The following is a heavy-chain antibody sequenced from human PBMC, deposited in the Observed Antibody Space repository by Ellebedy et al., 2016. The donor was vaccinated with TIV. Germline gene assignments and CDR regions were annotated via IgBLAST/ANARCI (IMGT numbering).Heavy chain of an antibody. Sequence: GESLKISCAASGFTFSSYWMSWVRQAPGKGLEWVANIKQDGSEKYYVDSVKGRFTISRGNAETSLYLQMNSLRAEDTAVYYCARYDYGDIDDAFDIWGQGTMVSVSS. CDR3: ARYDYGDIDDAFDI. CDR2: IKQDGSEK. CDR1: GFTFSSYW. V-gene: IGHV3-7*01. J-gene: IGHJ3*02. D-gene: IGHD4-17*01.